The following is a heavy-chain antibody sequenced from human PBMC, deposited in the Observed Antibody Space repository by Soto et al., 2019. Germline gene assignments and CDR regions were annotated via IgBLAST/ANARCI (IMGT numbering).Heavy chain of an antibody. V-gene: IGHV3-23*01. J-gene: IGHJ3*02. D-gene: IGHD5-18*01. Sequence: EVQLLESGGDLRQPGRSLRLSCGASGYSCSSYSMSWVRHVPGKGLQWVSGMSATGGSTYYADTVKGRFTTSRDNSRKTMYLQMNSLRADDTAVYYCATPWGDTWQESAFDIWGLGTMVTVSA. CDR3: ATPWGDTWQESAFDI. CDR2: MSATGGST. CDR1: GYSCSSYS.